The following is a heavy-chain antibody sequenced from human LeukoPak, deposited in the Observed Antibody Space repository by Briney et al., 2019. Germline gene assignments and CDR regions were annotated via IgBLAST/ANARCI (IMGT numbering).Heavy chain of an antibody. CDR1: GFTFSSYS. CDR3: ARGPFWAPEAFDI. V-gene: IGHV3-7*01. D-gene: IGHD1-14*01. Sequence: GGSLRLSCAASGFTFSSYSMNWVRQAPGKGLEWVANIKQDGSEKYYVDSVKGRFTISRDNAKNSLYLQMNSLRAEDTAVYYCARGPFWAPEAFDIRGQGTMVTVSS. J-gene: IGHJ3*02. CDR2: IKQDGSEK.